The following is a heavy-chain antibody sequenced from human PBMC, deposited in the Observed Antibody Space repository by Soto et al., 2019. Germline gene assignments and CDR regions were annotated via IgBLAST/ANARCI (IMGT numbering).Heavy chain of an antibody. Sequence: QVQLQESGPGLVKPSGTLSLTCAVSGGSISSSNWWSWVRQPPGKGLEWIGEISHSGSTNYNPSLKSRGTTAVAQSKNQFSLKLSSVTAADTAVYYCAIRTTVTPRLGCWGQGTLVTVSS. CDR3: AIRTTVTPRLGC. D-gene: IGHD4-17*01. CDR1: GGSISSSNW. V-gene: IGHV4-4*02. CDR2: ISHSGST. J-gene: IGHJ4*02.